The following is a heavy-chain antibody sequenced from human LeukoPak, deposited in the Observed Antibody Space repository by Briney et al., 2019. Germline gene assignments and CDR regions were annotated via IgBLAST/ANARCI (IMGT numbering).Heavy chain of an antibody. CDR1: GFTLSSYA. J-gene: IGHJ4*02. CDR3: ARVQQDSVVVVAGTGPDY. V-gene: IGHV3-30*01. CDR2: ISYDGSNR. Sequence: GGSLRLSCPASGFTLSSYAMHWARQAPGKGLGWVAVISYDGSNRYYGDIVKGRFTISRDNSKNTLYLQMNSVRAEDTAVYYCARVQQDSVVVVAGTGPDYWGQGTLVTVPS. D-gene: IGHD2-15*01.